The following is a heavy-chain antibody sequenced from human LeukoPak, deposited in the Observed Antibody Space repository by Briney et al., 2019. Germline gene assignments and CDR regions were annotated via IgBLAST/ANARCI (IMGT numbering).Heavy chain of an antibody. Sequence: PGGSLRLSCAASGFTFSSYSMNWVRQAPGKGLEWVSSVSSSGTYIYYADSVKGRLTISRDNPKNSLYLQMNSLRAEDTAVYFCARSCYSVTTCGDYWGQGTLVTVSS. V-gene: IGHV3-21*01. CDR1: GFTFSSYS. CDR2: VSSSGTYI. CDR3: ARSCYSVTTCGDY. D-gene: IGHD5/OR15-5a*01. J-gene: IGHJ4*02.